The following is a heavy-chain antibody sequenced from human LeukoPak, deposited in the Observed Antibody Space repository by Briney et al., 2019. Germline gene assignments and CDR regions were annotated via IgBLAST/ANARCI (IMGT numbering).Heavy chain of an antibody. V-gene: IGHV3-48*01. CDR1: GFVFSSYS. Sequence: GGSLRLSCAASGFVFSSYSMNWVRQAPGKGLEWVSFLIVGNGNQHYADSVKGRFTISRDDAKNSLYLQMNSLRAEDTAVYYCAKAGCSGGSCYVYLDHWGQGTLVTVSS. D-gene: IGHD2-15*01. CDR3: AKAGCSGGSCYVYLDH. CDR2: LIVGNGNQ. J-gene: IGHJ4*02.